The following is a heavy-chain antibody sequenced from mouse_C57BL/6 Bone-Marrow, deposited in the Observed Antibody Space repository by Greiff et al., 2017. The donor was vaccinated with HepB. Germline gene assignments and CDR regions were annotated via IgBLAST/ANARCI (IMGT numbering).Heavy chain of an antibody. CDR3: ARDSYDYAWFAY. J-gene: IGHJ3*01. V-gene: IGHV5-4*01. Sequence: EVQGVESGGGLVKPGGSLKLSCAASGFTFSSYAMSWVRQTPEKRLEWVATISDGGSYTYYPDNVKGRFTISRDNAKNNLYLQMSHLKSEDTAMYYCARDSYDYAWFAYWGQGTLVTVSA. CDR2: ISDGGSYT. D-gene: IGHD2-4*01. CDR1: GFTFSSYA.